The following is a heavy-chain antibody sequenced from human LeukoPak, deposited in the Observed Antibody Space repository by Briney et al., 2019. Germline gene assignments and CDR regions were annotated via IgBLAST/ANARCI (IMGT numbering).Heavy chain of an antibody. CDR1: GFTVSSNY. V-gene: IGHV3-21*06. J-gene: IGHJ5*02. CDR2: ISRTGSHI. D-gene: IGHD3-9*01. CDR3: VRGIDYDILTGSPPRFDP. Sequence: PGGSLRLSCAASGFTVSSNYMSWVRQAPGKGLEWVSSISRTGSHIFYADSLKGRFIISKDDTKNFLFLQMNSLSAEDTAFYYCVRGIDYDILTGSPPRFDPWGQGTLVTVSS.